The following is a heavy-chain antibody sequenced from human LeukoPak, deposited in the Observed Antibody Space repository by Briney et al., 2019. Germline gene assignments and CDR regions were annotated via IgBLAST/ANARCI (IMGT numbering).Heavy chain of an antibody. D-gene: IGHD3-22*01. CDR2: IYSGGST. CDR3: ARVYYYDSSGYYYGSVGAFDY. V-gene: IGHV3-66*01. CDR1: GFTVSSNY. Sequence: PGGSLRLSCAASGFTVSSNYMSWVRQAPGKGLEWVSVIYSGGSTYYADSVKGRFTISRDNSKNTPYLQMNSLRAEDTAVYYCARVYYYDSSGYYYGSVGAFDYWGQGTLVTVSS. J-gene: IGHJ4*02.